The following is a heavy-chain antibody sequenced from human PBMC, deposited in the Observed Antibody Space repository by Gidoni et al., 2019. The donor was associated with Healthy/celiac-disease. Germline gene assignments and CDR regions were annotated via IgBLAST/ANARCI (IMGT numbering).Heavy chain of an antibody. CDR3: ARVAVAGTYYYYYYMDV. Sequence: VQLVESGGGLIQPGGSLRLSCAASGFTVSSNYMSWVRQAPGKGLECVSVIYSGGSTYYADSVKGRFTISRDNSKNTLYLQMNSLRAEDTAVYYCARVAVAGTYYYYYYMDVWGKGTTVTVSS. CDR1: GFTVSSNY. CDR2: IYSGGST. D-gene: IGHD6-19*01. J-gene: IGHJ6*03. V-gene: IGHV3-53*01.